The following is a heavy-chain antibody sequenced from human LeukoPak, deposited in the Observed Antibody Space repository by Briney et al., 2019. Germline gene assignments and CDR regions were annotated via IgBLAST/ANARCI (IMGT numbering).Heavy chain of an antibody. D-gene: IGHD3-3*01. CDR2: IYYSGST. CDR1: GGSISSYY. J-gene: IGHJ4*02. CDR3: ASWAIFAVGYYFDY. Sequence: SETLSLTCTVSGGSISSYYWSWIRQPPGKGLEWIGYIYYSGSTNYNPSLKSRVTISVDTSKNQFSLKLSSVTAADTAVYYCASWAIFAVGYYFDYWGQGTLVTVSS. V-gene: IGHV4-59*08.